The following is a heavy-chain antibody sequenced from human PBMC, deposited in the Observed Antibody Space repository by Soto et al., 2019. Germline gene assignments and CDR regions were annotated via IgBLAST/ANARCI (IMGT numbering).Heavy chain of an antibody. CDR1: GFTFSSYS. J-gene: IGHJ4*02. CDR2: ISSSSSYI. D-gene: IGHD4-17*01. CDR3: ARSDYGLDY. Sequence: GRSLRLSCAASGFTFSSYSMNWVSQAPGKGLEWVSSISSSSSYIYYADSVKSRFTISRDNAKNTLYLQMNSLRAEDTAVYYYARSDYGLDYWGQGTLETVSS. V-gene: IGHV3-21*01.